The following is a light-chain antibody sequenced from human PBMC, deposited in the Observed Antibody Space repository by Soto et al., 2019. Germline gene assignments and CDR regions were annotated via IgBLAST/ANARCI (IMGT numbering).Light chain of an antibody. CDR3: QQRSNWPLT. CDR1: QSVSSY. CDR2: DAS. Sequence: EIVWTQSPATLSLSLGERATLSCRASQSVSSYLAWYQQKPGQAPRLLIYDASNRATGIPARFSGSGSGTDFTLTISSLEPEDFAVYYCQQRSNWPLTFGGGTKVEIK. J-gene: IGKJ4*01. V-gene: IGKV3-11*01.